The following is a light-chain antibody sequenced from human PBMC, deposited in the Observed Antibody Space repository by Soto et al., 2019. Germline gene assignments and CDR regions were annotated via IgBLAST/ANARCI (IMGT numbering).Light chain of an antibody. J-gene: IGLJ2*01. V-gene: IGLV7-46*01. CDR2: DTS. CDR1: TGTVTTGHY. CDR3: LLNYSGARV. Sequence: QAVVTQEPSLTVSPGGTVTLTCGSSTGTVTTGHYPYWFQQKPGQAPRTLIYDTSDKHSWTPARFSGSLLGGKAALTLSGAQPEDEADYYCLLNYSGARVFGGGTKLTVL.